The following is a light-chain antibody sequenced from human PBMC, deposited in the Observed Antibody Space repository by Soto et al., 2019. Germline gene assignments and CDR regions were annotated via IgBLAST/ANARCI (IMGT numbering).Light chain of an antibody. CDR1: QSVSSY. Sequence: EIVLTQSPATLSLSPGERATLSCRASQSVSSYLAWYHQKPGQAPRLLIYDASNRATGIPARFSGSGSGTDFTLTISSLGPEDFAVYYCQQRRNWWTFGQGTKVQIK. J-gene: IGKJ1*01. V-gene: IGKV3-11*01. CDR3: QQRRNWWT. CDR2: DAS.